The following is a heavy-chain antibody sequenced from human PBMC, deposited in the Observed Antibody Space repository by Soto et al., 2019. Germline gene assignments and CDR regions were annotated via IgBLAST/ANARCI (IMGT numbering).Heavy chain of an antibody. CDR1: GFTFSSYE. V-gene: IGHV3-48*03. J-gene: IGHJ5*02. D-gene: IGHD2-15*01. CDR3: ARMGRYCSGGSCYLNWFDP. CDR2: ISSSGSTI. Sequence: GSLRLSCAASGFTFSSYEMNWVRQAPGKGLESVSYISSSGSTIYYADSVKGRFTISRDNAKNSLYLQMNSLRAEDTAVYYCARMGRYCSGGSCYLNWFDPWGQGTLVTVSS.